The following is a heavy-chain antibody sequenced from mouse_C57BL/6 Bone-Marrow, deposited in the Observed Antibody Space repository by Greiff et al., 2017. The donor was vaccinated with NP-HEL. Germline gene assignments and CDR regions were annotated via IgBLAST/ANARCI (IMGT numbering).Heavy chain of an antibody. Sequence: QVQLQQPGTELVKPGASVKLSCKASGYTFTSYWMHWVKQRPGQGLEWIGNINPSNGGTNYNEKFKSKATLTVDKSSSTAYMQLSSLTSEDSAVYYCARGTTVGGGYYYAMDYWGQGTSVTVSS. D-gene: IGHD1-1*01. V-gene: IGHV1-53*01. CDR3: ARGTTVGGGYYYAMDY. CDR1: GYTFTSYW. CDR2: INPSNGGT. J-gene: IGHJ4*01.